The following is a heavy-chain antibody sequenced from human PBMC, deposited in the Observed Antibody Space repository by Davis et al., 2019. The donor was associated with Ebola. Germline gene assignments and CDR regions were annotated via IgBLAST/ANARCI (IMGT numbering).Heavy chain of an antibody. Sequence: SETLSLTCTVSGGSISSYYWGWVRRPPGKGLEWIGSIYYNGNAFYNPSLKSRVTISVDTSSNHFSLTLTSVTATDTTEYFCARGKGVFDSWGPGTLVTVSS. J-gene: IGHJ4*02. V-gene: IGHV4-39*02. CDR3: ARGKGVFDS. CDR2: IYYNGNA. D-gene: IGHD3-10*01. CDR1: GGSISSYY.